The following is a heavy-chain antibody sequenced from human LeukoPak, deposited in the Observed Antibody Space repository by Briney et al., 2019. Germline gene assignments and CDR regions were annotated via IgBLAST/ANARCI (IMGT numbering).Heavy chain of an antibody. CDR2: INHSGST. V-gene: IGHV4-34*01. D-gene: IGHD3-22*01. CDR1: GGSFSGYY. Sequence: SETLSLTCAVYGGSFSGYYWSWIRQPPGKGLEWIGEINHSGSTNYNPSLKSRVTISVDTSKNQFSLKLSSVTAADTAVYYCARGPDYYDSSGYTTPDYYYMGVWGKGTTVTVSS. J-gene: IGHJ6*03. CDR3: ARGPDYYDSSGYTTPDYYYMGV.